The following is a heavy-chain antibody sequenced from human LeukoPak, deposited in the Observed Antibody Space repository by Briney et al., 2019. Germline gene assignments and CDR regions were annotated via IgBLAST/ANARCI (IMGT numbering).Heavy chain of an antibody. CDR2: IWYDGSNK. CDR3: ARGRSITLLRGVAMSDGFDI. Sequence: GGSLRLSCAASGFTFSSYGMHWVRQAPGKGLEWVAVIWYDGSNKFYADSVKGRFIISRDNSKNLVFLQVNGLRAEDTAVYYCARGRSITLLRGVAMSDGFDIWGQGAMVAVSS. J-gene: IGHJ3*02. CDR1: GFTFSSYG. D-gene: IGHD3-10*01. V-gene: IGHV3-33*01.